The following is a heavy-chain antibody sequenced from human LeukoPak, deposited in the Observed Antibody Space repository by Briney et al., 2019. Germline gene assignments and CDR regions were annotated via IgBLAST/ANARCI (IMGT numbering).Heavy chain of an antibody. J-gene: IGHJ5*02. D-gene: IGHD6-25*01. CDR2: IYYSGST. CDR3: ARHSRWFDP. CDR1: GGSISSSSYY. V-gene: IGHV4-39*01. Sequence: SETLSLTCTVSGGSISSSSYYWGWIRQPPGKGLEWIGSIYYSGSTYYNPSLKSRVTISVDTSKNQFSLKLSSVAAADTAVYYCARHSRWFDPWGQGTLVTVSS.